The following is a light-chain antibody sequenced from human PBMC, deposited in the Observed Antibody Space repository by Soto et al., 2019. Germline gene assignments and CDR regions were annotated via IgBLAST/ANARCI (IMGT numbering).Light chain of an antibody. Sequence: AIQLTQSPSSLSASVGDRVTITCRASQAIKSSLAWFQQKPGEPPELLISDASTLESGVPSRFSGSGSGTDFTLTISSLQSEDFANYYCQKYNYSPTFGPGTKVDLK. CDR1: QAIKSS. J-gene: IGKJ3*01. V-gene: IGKV1D-13*01. CDR3: QKYNYSPT. CDR2: DAS.